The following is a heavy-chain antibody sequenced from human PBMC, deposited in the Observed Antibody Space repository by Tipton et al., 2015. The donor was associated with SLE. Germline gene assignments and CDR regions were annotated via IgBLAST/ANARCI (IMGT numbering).Heavy chain of an antibody. Sequence: TLSLTCTVSGGSISSHYWSWIRQPPGKGLEWIGYIYYSGSTNYNPSLKSRVTISVDTSKNQFSLKLSSVTAADTAVYYCARDRGGRGWSYYFDYWGQGTLVTVSS. J-gene: IGHJ4*02. D-gene: IGHD6-19*01. CDR2: IYYSGST. V-gene: IGHV4-59*11. CDR3: ARDRGGRGWSYYFDY. CDR1: GGSISSHY.